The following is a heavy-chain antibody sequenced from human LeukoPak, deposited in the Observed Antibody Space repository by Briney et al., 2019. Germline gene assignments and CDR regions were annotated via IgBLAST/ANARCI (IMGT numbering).Heavy chain of an antibody. D-gene: IGHD6-13*01. J-gene: IGHJ4*02. V-gene: IGHV4-59*01. Sequence: SETLSLTCTVSSGSITYYYWSWIRQPPGKGLEWIGYIYYSGSTNYNPSLKSRVTISVDTSKNQFSLNLSSVTASDTAVYYCARGNSWYYFDYWGQGTLVTASS. CDR2: IYYSGST. CDR1: SGSITYYY. CDR3: ARGNSWYYFDY.